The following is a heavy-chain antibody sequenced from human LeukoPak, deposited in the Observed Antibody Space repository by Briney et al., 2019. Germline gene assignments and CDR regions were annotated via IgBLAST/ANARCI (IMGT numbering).Heavy chain of an antibody. D-gene: IGHD3-10*01. CDR2: ISYDGGKR. V-gene: IGHV3-30*18. CDR1: GFNFMTYG. J-gene: IGHJ4*02. Sequence: GGSLRLSCAASGFNFMTYGMHWVRQAPGKGLEWVAFISYDGGKRFFGESVKGRFTIARDNSENTVSLQMNTLKTEDTAVYYCAKGLRWFGDFYFNFFDYWGQGILVTVSS. CDR3: AKGLRWFGDFYFNFFDY.